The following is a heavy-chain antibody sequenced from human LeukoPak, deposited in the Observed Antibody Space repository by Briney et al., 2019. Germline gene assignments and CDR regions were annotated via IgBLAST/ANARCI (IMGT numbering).Heavy chain of an antibody. CDR2: VNHSGST. CDR1: GGSFSGYY. Sequence: SETLSLTCAVYGGSFSGYYWSWIRQPPGKGLEWIGEVNHSGSTNYNPSLKSRVTISVDTSKNQFSLKLSSVTAADTAAYYCASFQQQDDAFDIWGQGTMVTVSS. D-gene: IGHD6-13*01. J-gene: IGHJ3*02. V-gene: IGHV4-34*01. CDR3: ASFQQQDDAFDI.